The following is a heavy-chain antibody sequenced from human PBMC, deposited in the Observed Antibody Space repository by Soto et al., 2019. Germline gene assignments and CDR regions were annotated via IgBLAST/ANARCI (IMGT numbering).Heavy chain of an antibody. V-gene: IGHV4-31*03. J-gene: IGHJ4*02. CDR2: IYHSGAT. CDR1: GGSISSGGYY. CDR3: ARDLGTGTDY. D-gene: IGHD1-1*01. Sequence: QVKLQESGPGLVKPSETLSLTCSVSGGSISSGGYYWNWIRQAPGKGLEWIGEIYHSGATTYNPSLKSRVTISVDPPNNHFSLKLTSVTAADTAVYFCARDLGTGTDYWGQGTLVTVAS.